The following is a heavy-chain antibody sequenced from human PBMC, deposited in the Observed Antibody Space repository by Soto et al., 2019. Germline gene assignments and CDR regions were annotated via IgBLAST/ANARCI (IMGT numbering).Heavy chain of an antibody. CDR2: ISYDGSNK. CDR1: GFTFSSYA. CDR3: ARESEWELPPYYYYGMDV. D-gene: IGHD1-26*01. J-gene: IGHJ6*02. V-gene: IGHV3-30-3*01. Sequence: SGGSLRLSCAASGFTFSSYAMHWVRQAPGKGLEWVAVISYDGSNKYYADSVKGRFTISRDNSKNTLYLQMNSLRAEDTAVYYCARESEWELPPYYYYGMDVWGQGTTVTVSS.